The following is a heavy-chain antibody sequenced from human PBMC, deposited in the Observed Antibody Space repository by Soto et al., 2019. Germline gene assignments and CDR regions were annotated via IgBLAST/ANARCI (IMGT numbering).Heavy chain of an antibody. Sequence: GRSQRLTCPAPGFLLSRDFMSWIRQAPGKGLELLANIKHDGSDKYYVDSVKGRFTISRDNAMNSLYLQMNSLRAEDTGVYYCARDLGGRYRIFDFWGQGP. J-gene: IGHJ4*02. CDR1: GFLLSRDF. D-gene: IGHD3-16*01. CDR2: IKHDGSDK. V-gene: IGHV3-7*01. CDR3: ARDLGGRYRIFDF.